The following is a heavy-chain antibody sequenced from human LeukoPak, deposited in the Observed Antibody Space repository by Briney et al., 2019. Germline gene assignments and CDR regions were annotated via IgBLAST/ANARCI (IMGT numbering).Heavy chain of an antibody. J-gene: IGHJ2*01. Sequence: ASVKVSCKASGYTFTGYYMHWVRQAPGQGLEWMGWINPNTGDTNFAQKFQGRVAMTRGTSLSTAYMDLSRLTSDDTAVYYCARDWPGISLHFDLWGRGTLITVSS. CDR2: INPNTGDT. CDR3: ARDWPGISLHFDL. CDR1: GYTFTGYY. V-gene: IGHV1-2*02. D-gene: IGHD2-15*01.